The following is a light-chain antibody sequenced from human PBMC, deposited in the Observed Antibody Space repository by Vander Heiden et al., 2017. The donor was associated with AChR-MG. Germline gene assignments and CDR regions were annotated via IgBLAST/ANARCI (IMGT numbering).Light chain of an antibody. CDR1: QSILYTSANKNY. Sequence: DIVMTQSPDSLAVSLGERATIHCKSSQSILYTSANKNYLAWYQHKPGQPPRLLISWASARTSGVPDRFSGSGSGTDFTLTISSLQAEDVAVYFCQQYYSPPYTVGQGTKLEIK. J-gene: IGKJ2*01. CDR3: QQYYSPPYT. V-gene: IGKV4-1*01. CDR2: WAS.